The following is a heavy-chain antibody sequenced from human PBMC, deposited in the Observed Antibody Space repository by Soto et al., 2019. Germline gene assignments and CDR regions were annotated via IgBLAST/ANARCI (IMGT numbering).Heavy chain of an antibody. CDR2: VNHSGST. D-gene: IGHD5-18*01. V-gene: IGHV4-34*01. J-gene: IGHJ6*02. CDR1: GGSFSGYY. CDR3: ARGRRFFYSYGLVYDYYGMDV. Sequence: SETLSLTCAVYGGSFSGYYWSWIRQPPGKGLEWIGEVNHSGSTNYNPSLKSRVTISVDTSKNQFSLKLSSVTAADTAVYYCARGRRFFYSYGLVYDYYGMDVWGQGTTVTVSS.